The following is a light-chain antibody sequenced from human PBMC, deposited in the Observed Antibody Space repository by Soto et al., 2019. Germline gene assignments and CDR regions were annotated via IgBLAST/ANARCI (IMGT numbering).Light chain of an antibody. Sequence: QSALTQPASVCGSPGQSITISCSGTSSDVGGYNYVSWYQQHPGKAPKLMIYAVSKRPSGVSNRFSGSKSGNTASLTISGLQAEDEADYYCSSYTSSSTLLFGGGTKVTVL. V-gene: IGLV2-14*01. CDR1: SSDVGGYNY. CDR2: AVS. CDR3: SSYTSSSTLL. J-gene: IGLJ2*01.